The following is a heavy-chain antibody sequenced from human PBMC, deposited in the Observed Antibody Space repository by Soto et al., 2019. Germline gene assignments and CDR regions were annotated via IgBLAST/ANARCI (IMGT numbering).Heavy chain of an antibody. V-gene: IGHV3-53*01. CDR3: ARDQAATPCAEYFQH. CDR2: IYSGGST. J-gene: IGHJ1*01. CDR1: GFTVSSNY. D-gene: IGHD2-15*01. Sequence: EVQLVESGGGLIQPGGSLRLSCAASGFTVSSNYMSWVRQAPGKGLEWVSVIYSGGSTYYADSVKGRFTISRDNSKNTLYLQMNSLRAEDTVVYYCARDQAATPCAEYFQHWGQGTLVTVSS.